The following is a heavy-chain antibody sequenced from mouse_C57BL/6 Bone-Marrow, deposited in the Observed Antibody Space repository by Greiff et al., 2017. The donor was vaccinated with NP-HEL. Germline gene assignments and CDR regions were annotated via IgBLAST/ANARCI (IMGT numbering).Heavy chain of an antibody. Sequence: EVKLVESGPGLVKPSQSLSLTCSVTGYSITSGYYWNWIRQFPGNKLEWMGNISYDGSNNYNPYLKNRISITLDTAKNQFFLKLNSVTTEDTATYYCARDFYWGQGTLVTVSA. D-gene: IGHD2-3*01. V-gene: IGHV3-6*01. CDR1: GYSITSGYY. J-gene: IGHJ3*01. CDR3: ARDFY. CDR2: ISYDGSN.